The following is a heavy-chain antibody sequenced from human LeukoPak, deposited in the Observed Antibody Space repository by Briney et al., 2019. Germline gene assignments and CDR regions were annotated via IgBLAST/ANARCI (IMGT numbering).Heavy chain of an antibody. D-gene: IGHD3-3*01. CDR1: GYTFTGYY. CDR3: ARSPITIFGTWKAFDI. V-gene: IGHV1-2*02. J-gene: IGHJ3*02. CDR2: INPNSGGT. Sequence: GASVKVSCKASGYTFTGYYMHWVRQAPGQGLEWMGWINPNSGGTNYAQKFQGRVTMTRDTSISTAYMELSRLRSDDTAVYYCARSPITIFGTWKAFDIWGQGTMVTVSS.